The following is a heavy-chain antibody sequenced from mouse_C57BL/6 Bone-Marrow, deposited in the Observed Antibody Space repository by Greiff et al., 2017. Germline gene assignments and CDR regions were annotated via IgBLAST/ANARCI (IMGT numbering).Heavy chain of an antibody. CDR1: GFSLTSYG. D-gene: IGHD2-3*01. V-gene: IGHV2-2*01. CDR3: ARRGWLLRRFAY. Sequence: QVQLKESGPGLVQPSQSLSITCTVSGFSLTSYGVHWVRQSPGKGLEWLGVIWSGGSTDYNAAFIPRLSTSKDNSKSQVFFKMNSLQADDTAIYYCARRGWLLRRFAYWGQGTLVTVSA. CDR2: IWSGGST. J-gene: IGHJ3*01.